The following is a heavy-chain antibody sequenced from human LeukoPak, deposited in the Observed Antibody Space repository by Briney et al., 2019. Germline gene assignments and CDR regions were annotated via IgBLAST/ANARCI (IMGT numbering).Heavy chain of an antibody. CDR1: GFTFSSYG. Sequence: GGSLRLSCAASGFTFSSYGMTWVRQAPGKGLEWVSVINDSGSSTFYADSVKGRFTISRDNSKNTLYLQTSGLRAEDTAVYYCARSLKWNLVGFDHWGQGTLVIVSS. CDR2: INDSGSST. V-gene: IGHV3-23*01. CDR3: ARSLKWNLVGFDH. D-gene: IGHD1-1*01. J-gene: IGHJ4*02.